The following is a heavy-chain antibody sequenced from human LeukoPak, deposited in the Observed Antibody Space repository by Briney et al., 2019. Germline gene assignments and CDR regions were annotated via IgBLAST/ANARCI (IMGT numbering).Heavy chain of an antibody. V-gene: IGHV3-48*04. J-gene: IGHJ4*02. D-gene: IGHD6-19*01. CDR1: GFTFSSYS. CDR3: ARDGAVAGTDFDY. CDR2: ISSSSSTI. Sequence: GRSLRLSCAASGFTFSSYSMNWVRQAPGKGLEWVSYISSSSSTIYYADSVKGRFTISRDNAKNSLYLQMNSLRAEDTAVYYCARDGAVAGTDFDYWGQGTLVTVSS.